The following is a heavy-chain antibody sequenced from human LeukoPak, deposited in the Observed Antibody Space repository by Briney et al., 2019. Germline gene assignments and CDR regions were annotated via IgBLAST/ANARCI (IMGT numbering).Heavy chain of an antibody. V-gene: IGHV3-30*18. J-gene: IGHJ3*02. Sequence: GGSLRLSCAASGFTFSSYDMHWVRQAPGRGLEWVAVISFDGSNNYYGDSVKGRFTISRDNSKNTLYLQMNSLRAEDTAVYYCAKCYYGSLGLDAFDIWGQGTMVTVSS. D-gene: IGHD3-10*01. CDR3: AKCYYGSLGLDAFDI. CDR2: ISFDGSNN. CDR1: GFTFSSYD.